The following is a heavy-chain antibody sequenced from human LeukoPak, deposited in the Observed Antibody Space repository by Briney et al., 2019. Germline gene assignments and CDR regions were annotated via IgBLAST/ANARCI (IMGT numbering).Heavy chain of an antibody. V-gene: IGHV3-23*01. Sequence: GRSLRLSCAASGFTFSICAMSWGRQGPGEGLGRGSAVSGRGHSTYYADSVKGRFTISRDNSKNTLYLQMNSLRAEDTAVYYCARELVVDTYGMDVWGQGTTVTVSS. CDR2: VSGRGHST. CDR3: ARELVVDTYGMDV. D-gene: IGHD3-22*01. J-gene: IGHJ6*02. CDR1: GFTFSICA.